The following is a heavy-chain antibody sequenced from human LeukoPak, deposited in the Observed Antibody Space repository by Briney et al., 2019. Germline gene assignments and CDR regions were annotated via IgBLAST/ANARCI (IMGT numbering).Heavy chain of an antibody. Sequence: GGSLRLSCAASGFTFSSYDIHWVRQAPGKGLEWVAIIRYDGNNKYCADSVKGRFTISRDNSKNTLYLQMNSLKTEDTAVYYCAKSRSMVIPAAVEYWGQGTLVTVSS. CDR3: AKSRSMVIPAAVEY. V-gene: IGHV3-30*02. CDR1: GFTFSSYD. CDR2: IRYDGNNK. J-gene: IGHJ4*02. D-gene: IGHD2-2*01.